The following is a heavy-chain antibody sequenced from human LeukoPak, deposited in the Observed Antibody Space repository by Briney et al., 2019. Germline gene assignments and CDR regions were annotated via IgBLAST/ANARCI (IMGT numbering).Heavy chain of an antibody. V-gene: IGHV3-23*01. J-gene: IGHJ4*02. CDR3: AKDCSSTSCYLY. CDR1: GFTFSSYA. Sequence: PGGSLRLSCAASGFTFSSYAMSWVRQAPGKGLEWVSAISGSGGSTYYADSVKGRFTISRDNSKNTLYLQMNSVRAVDTAVYYCAKDCSSTSCYLYWGQGTLVTVSS. D-gene: IGHD2-2*01. CDR2: ISGSGGST.